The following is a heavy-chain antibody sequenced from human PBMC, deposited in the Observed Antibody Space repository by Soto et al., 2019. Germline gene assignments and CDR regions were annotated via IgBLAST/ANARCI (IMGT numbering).Heavy chain of an antibody. CDR1: GGSISSGDYY. V-gene: IGHV4-31*03. CDR3: ARLAADGYSYYYGMDV. CDR2: IYYSGST. Sequence: SETLSLTCTVSGGSISSGDYYWTWIRQHPGKGLEWIGYIYYSGSTYYNPSLKSRVTISVDTSKNQFSLKLSSVTAADTAVYYCARLAADGYSYYYGMDVWGHGTTVTVSS. J-gene: IGHJ6*02. D-gene: IGHD2-15*01.